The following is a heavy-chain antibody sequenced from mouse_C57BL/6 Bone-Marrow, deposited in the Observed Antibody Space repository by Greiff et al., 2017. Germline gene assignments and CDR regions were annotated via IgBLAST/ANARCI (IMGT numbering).Heavy chain of an antibody. V-gene: IGHV1-19*01. D-gene: IGHD2-3*01. J-gene: IGHJ3*01. Sequence: EVQLQQSGPVLVKPGASVKMSCKASGYTFTDYYMNWVKQSHGKSLEWIGVINPYNGGTSYNQKFKGKATLTVDKSSSTAYMELNSLTSEDSAVSYCAIWVYEAWFAYWGQGTLVTVSA. CDR1: GYTFTDYY. CDR2: INPYNGGT. CDR3: AIWVYEAWFAY.